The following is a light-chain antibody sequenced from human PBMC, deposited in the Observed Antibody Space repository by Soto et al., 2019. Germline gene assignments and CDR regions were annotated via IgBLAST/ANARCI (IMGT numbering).Light chain of an antibody. CDR3: QQYGSPPYT. CDR1: QSIRSNY. J-gene: IGKJ2*01. CDR2: GPS. V-gene: IGKV3-20*01. Sequence: EIVLTQSPGTLSLSPGERAALSCRASQSIRSNYLAWYQQKAGQAPRLLIYGPSTRAADIPDRFSGSGSGTDFILTISGLEPEDFAVYYCQQYGSPPYTFGQGTTLEIK.